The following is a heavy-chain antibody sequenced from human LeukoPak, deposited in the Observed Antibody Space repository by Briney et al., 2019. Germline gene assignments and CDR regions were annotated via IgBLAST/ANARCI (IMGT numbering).Heavy chain of an antibody. CDR1: GGSISTYY. CDR2: ISSSGST. D-gene: IGHD5-12*01. J-gene: IGHJ5*02. CDR3: ARGRGEATTPFWFDP. Sequence: PSETLSLTCTVSGGSISTYYWSWIRQPAGKGLEWVGRISSSGSTKYNPSLNSRVAMSVDTSKNQFSLKLTSVTAADTAVYYCARGRGEATTPFWFDPWGQGTLVTVSS. V-gene: IGHV4-4*07.